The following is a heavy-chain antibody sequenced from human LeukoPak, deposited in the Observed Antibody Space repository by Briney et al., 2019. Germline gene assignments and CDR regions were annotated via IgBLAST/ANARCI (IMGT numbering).Heavy chain of an antibody. V-gene: IGHV3-66*03. CDR1: GFTVSSNS. CDR3: AKGPTTVTTTHFDY. J-gene: IGHJ4*02. Sequence: GGSLRLSCTVSGFTVSSNSMSWVRQAPGKGLEWVSFIYSDNTHYSDSVKGRFTISRDNAKNSLYLQMNSLRAEDTAVYYCAKGPTTVTTTHFDYWGQGTLVTVSS. CDR2: IYSDNT. D-gene: IGHD4-11*01.